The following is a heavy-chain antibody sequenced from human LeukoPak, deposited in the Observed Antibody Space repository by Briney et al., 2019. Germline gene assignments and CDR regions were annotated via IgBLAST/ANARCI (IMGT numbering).Heavy chain of an antibody. J-gene: IGHJ4*02. CDR3: ARGRAGFYFDY. CDR2: ISSSGSTI. CDR1: GFTFSDYY. V-gene: IGHV3-11*04. Sequence: GGSLRLSCAASGFTFSDYYMSWIRQAPGKGLEWVSYISSSGSTIYYADSVKGRFTISRDNAKNSLYLQMDTLRAEDTAFYYCARGRAGFYFDYWGQGILVTVSS.